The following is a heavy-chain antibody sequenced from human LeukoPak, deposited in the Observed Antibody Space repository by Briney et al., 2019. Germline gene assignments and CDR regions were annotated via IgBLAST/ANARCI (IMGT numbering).Heavy chain of an antibody. J-gene: IGHJ4*02. V-gene: IGHV4-59*01. Sequence: SETLSLTCTVSGGSISSSYWSWIRQPPGKGLEWIGYYSGNTNYNPSLKSRVTISVDTSKNQFSLKLTSVTAADTAVYYCARASRGHDYWGQGTLVTVSS. CDR3: ARASRGHDY. CDR1: GGSISSSY. D-gene: IGHD3-10*01. CDR2: YSGNT.